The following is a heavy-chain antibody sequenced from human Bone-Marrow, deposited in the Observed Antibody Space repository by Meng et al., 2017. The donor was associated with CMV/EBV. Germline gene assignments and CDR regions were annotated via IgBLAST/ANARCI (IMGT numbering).Heavy chain of an antibody. D-gene: IGHD1-26*01. J-gene: IGHJ4*02. V-gene: IGHV1-2*02. CDR3: ARVPAWSGSYDDLDY. CDR2: INPNSGGT. Sequence: ASVKVSCKASGYTFTGYYMHWVRQAPGQGLEWMGWINPNSGGTNYAQKFQGRVTMTRDTSISTAYMELSRLRSDDTAVYYCARVPAWSGSYDDLDYWGQGTLVNVSS. CDR1: GYTFTGYY.